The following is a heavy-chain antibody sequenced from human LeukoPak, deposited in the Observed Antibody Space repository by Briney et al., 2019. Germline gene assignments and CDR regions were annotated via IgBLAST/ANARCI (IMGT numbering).Heavy chain of an antibody. Sequence: ASVKVSCKASGYTFTSYAMHWVRQAPGQRFEWMGWINAGNGNTKYSQKFQGRVTITRDTSASTAYMELSSLRSEDTAVYYCARGPGIAAAGYYYYGMDVWGQGTTVTVSS. V-gene: IGHV1-3*01. CDR1: GYTFTSYA. D-gene: IGHD6-13*01. J-gene: IGHJ6*02. CDR3: ARGPGIAAAGYYYYGMDV. CDR2: INAGNGNT.